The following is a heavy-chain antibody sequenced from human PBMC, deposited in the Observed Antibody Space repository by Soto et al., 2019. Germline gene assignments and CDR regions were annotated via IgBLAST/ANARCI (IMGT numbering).Heavy chain of an antibody. CDR1: GFSFSSYA. Sequence: EVQLLESGGGLVQPGGSLRLSCAASGFSFSSYAMNWVRQAPGKGLEWVSSISGSAGSTYYADSVKGRFTISRDNSKNTLYLQMSSLRAEDTAVYYCAKDEYSSSPSGWFDPWGQGTLVTVSS. CDR2: ISGSAGST. D-gene: IGHD6-13*01. J-gene: IGHJ5*02. V-gene: IGHV3-23*01. CDR3: AKDEYSSSPSGWFDP.